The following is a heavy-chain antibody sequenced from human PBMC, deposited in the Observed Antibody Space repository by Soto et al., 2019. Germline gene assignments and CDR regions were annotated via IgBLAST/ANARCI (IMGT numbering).Heavy chain of an antibody. D-gene: IGHD2-2*01. J-gene: IGHJ4*02. CDR2: IYYSGST. V-gene: IGHV4-31*03. CDR3: ARVARGGIVVVPAAIDY. Sequence: SETLSLTCTVTGSSISSGGYYWIWILQHPGKGREWIGYIYYSGSTNYNPTHKSRVTITLVTSKNQFCLWVRLVTGDDTAVYYCARVARGGIVVVPAAIDYWGQGTLVTVSS. CDR1: GSSISSGGYY.